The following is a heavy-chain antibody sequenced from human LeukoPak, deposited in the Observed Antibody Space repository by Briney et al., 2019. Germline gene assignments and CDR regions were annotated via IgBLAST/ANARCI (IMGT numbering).Heavy chain of an antibody. J-gene: IGHJ4*02. CDR3: AKATGYNYDSSGFLDY. D-gene: IGHD3-22*01. CDR2: INHSGST. V-gene: IGHV4-34*01. Sequence: SETLSLTCAVYGGSFSGYYWSWIRQPPGKGLEWMGEINHSGSTNYNPSLKSRVTISVDTSKNQFSLKLSSVTAADTAVYYCAKATGYNYDSSGFLDYWGQGTLVTVSS. CDR1: GGSFSGYY.